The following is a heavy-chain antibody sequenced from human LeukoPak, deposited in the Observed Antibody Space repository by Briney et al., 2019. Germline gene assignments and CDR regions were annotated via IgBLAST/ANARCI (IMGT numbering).Heavy chain of an antibody. CDR1: GSTFSNAW. CDR3: TTDRYGDYGFDY. CDR2: IKSKTDGGTT. Sequence: GGSLRLSCAASGSTFSNAWMSWVRQAPGKGLEWVGRIKSKTDGGTTDYAAPVKGRFTISRDDSKNTLYLQMNSLKTEDTAVYYCTTDRYGDYGFDYWGQGTLVTVSS. D-gene: IGHD4-17*01. V-gene: IGHV3-15*01. J-gene: IGHJ4*02.